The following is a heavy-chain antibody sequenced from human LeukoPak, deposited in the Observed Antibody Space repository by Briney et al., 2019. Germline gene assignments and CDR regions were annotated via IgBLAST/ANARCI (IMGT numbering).Heavy chain of an antibody. J-gene: IGHJ4*02. Sequence: ASVKVSCKTSGYTFTSYYIHWVRQAPGQGLEWMGIINPSDDTTAYAQTFQGRVTMTRDTSTSTVYMELRSLRSEDTAVYYCARDWRYYDSRLYYFDYWGQGTLVTVSS. CDR2: INPSDDTT. D-gene: IGHD3-22*01. V-gene: IGHV1-46*01. CDR3: ARDWRYYDSRLYYFDY. CDR1: GYTFTSYY.